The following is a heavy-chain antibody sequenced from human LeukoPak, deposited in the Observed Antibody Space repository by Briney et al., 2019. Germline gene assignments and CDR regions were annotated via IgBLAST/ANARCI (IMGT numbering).Heavy chain of an antibody. CDR2: ISSDGST. D-gene: IGHD6-19*01. CDR3: AREKYSSGWYFDF. V-gene: IGHV3-74*01. CDR1: GFTFSSYW. Sequence: PGGSLRLSCVVSGFTFSSYWMSWVRQAPGKGLVWVSRISSDGSTNYADSVKGRFTISRDNAKNTLYLQTNSLRAEDTAVYYCAREKYSSGWYFDFWGQGTLVTVSS. J-gene: IGHJ4*02.